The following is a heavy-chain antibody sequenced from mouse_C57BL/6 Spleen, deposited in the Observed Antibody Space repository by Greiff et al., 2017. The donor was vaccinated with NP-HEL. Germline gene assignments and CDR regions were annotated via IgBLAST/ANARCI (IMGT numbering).Heavy chain of an antibody. D-gene: IGHD1-1*01. J-gene: IGHJ1*03. CDR3: ARHEESPYYGSRDWYFDV. CDR2: FYPGSGSI. Sequence: QVQLQQSGAELVKPGASVKLSCKASGYTFTEYTIHWVKQRSGQGLEWIGWFYPGSGSIKYNEKFKDKATLTADKSSSTVYMELSRLTSEDSAVYFCARHEESPYYGSRDWYFDVWGTGTTVTVSS. CDR1: GYTFTEYT. V-gene: IGHV1-62-2*01.